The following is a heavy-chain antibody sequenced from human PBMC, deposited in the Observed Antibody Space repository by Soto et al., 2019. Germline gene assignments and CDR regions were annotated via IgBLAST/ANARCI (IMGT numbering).Heavy chain of an antibody. J-gene: IGHJ6*02. D-gene: IGHD3-10*01. CDR1: GYTFTNYW. Sequence: GESLKISCKGSGYTFTNYWIAWVRQMPGKGLEWMGIIYPGNSNTRYSPSFQGQVTISTDNSITTAYLQWTTLKASDTAMYYCAGGGVRGVITRPRPSYAMHVSGQGTTVTVSS. V-gene: IGHV5-51*01. CDR2: IYPGNSNT. CDR3: AGGGVRGVITRPRPSYAMHV.